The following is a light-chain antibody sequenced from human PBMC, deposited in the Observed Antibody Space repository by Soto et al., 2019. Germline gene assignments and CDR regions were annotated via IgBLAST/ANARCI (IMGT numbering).Light chain of an antibody. CDR2: LEGSGSY. V-gene: IGLV4-60*02. CDR3: ETWDRNTRV. CDR1: SGHSSYI. J-gene: IGLJ3*02. Sequence: QPVLTQSSSASASLGSSVKLTCTLSSGHSSYIIAWHQQQPGKAPRYLMKLEGSGSYNKGSGVPDRFSGSSSGADRYLTISNLHFEDEADYYCETWDRNTRVFGGGTKVTVL.